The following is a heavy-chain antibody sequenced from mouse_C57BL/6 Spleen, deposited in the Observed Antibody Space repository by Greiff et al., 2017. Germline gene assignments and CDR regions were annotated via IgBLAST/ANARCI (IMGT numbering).Heavy chain of an antibody. Sequence: EVKVEESGGGLVKPGGSLQLSCAPSAFPFSDSGMHWVRQAPEKGLAWVAYISSGSSTIYYADTVKGRFTISRANAKNTLFLQMTSLRCEDTSMYYGARREYYYGSSYYFDYWGQGTTHPASS. CDR1: AFPFSDSG. CDR3: ARREYYYGSSYYFDY. J-gene: IGHJ2*01. D-gene: IGHD1-1*01. CDR2: ISSGSSTI. V-gene: IGHV5-17*01.